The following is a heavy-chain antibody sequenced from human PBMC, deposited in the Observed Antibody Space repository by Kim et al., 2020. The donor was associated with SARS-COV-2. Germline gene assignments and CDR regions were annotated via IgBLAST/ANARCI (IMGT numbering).Heavy chain of an antibody. V-gene: IGHV1-3*01. J-gene: IGHJ5*02. Sequence: ASVKVSCKASGYTFTSYAMHWVRQAPGQRLEWMGWINAGNGNTKYSQKFQGRVTITRDTSASTAYMELSSLRSEDTAVYYCARDLIAAAGNNWFDPWGQGTLVTVSS. D-gene: IGHD6-13*01. CDR3: ARDLIAAAGNNWFDP. CDR1: GYTFTSYA. CDR2: INAGNGNT.